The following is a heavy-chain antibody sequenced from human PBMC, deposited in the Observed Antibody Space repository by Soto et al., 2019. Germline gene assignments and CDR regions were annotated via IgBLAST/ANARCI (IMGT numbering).Heavy chain of an antibody. J-gene: IGHJ4*02. Sequence: QVQLQESGPGLVKPSQTLSLTCTVSGGSISSGGYYWSWIRQHPGKGLEWIGYIYYSGSTYYNPSLKRRVTISVDTSKNQFSLKLSSVTAADTAVYYCARDPPGHSSGWTPYFDYWGQGTLVTVSS. CDR3: ARDPPGHSSGWTPYFDY. CDR1: GGSISSGGYY. V-gene: IGHV4-31*03. D-gene: IGHD6-19*01. CDR2: IYYSGST.